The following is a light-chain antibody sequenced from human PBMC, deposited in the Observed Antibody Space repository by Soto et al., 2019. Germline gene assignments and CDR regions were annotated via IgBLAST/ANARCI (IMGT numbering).Light chain of an antibody. CDR2: GAS. V-gene: IGKV3-20*01. J-gene: IGKJ1*01. Sequence: EIVLTQSPGTLSLSPGERATLSCRASQSIPNSYLSWYQHKPGQPPRLLIHGASSRATGTPDRFSGSGSGTDFTLIIDRLEPEDVALYYCLQYGSTPGTFGQGTKVDLK. CDR3: LQYGSTPGT. CDR1: QSIPNSY.